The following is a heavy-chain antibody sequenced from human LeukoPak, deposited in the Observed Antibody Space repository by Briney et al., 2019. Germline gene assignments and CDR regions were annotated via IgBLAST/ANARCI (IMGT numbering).Heavy chain of an antibody. Sequence: ASVKVSCKASGYTFTNYAVHWVRQAPGQRLEWMGWINAGNGNTEYSQNFQDRVTITRDTSATTAYMELSSLRSEDTAVYYCARGSYFYGSGSFMGSDYWGEGTLVTVSS. CDR3: ARGSYFYGSGSFMGSDY. J-gene: IGHJ4*02. V-gene: IGHV1-3*01. D-gene: IGHD3-10*01. CDR1: GYTFTNYA. CDR2: INAGNGNT.